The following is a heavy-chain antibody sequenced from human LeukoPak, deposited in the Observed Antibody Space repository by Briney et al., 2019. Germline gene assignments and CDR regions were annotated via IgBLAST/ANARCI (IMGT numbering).Heavy chain of an antibody. CDR1: GHSIINSYY. CDR2: IYHTGST. CDR3: ARDRYYDILTGYYNPIDY. D-gene: IGHD3-9*01. J-gene: IGHJ4*02. Sequence: SETLSLTCTVSGHSIINSYYWGWIRQPPGKGLEWIGSIYHTGSTYYNLSLKSRVTISVDTSKNQFSLKVSSVTAADTAVYYCARDRYYDILTGYYNPIDYWGQGTLVTVSS. V-gene: IGHV4-38-2*02.